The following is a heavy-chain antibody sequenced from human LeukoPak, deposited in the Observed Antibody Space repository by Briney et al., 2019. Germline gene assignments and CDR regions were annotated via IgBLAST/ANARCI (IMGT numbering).Heavy chain of an antibody. Sequence: GASVKVSCKASGYTFTSYGISWVRQAPGQGREWMGWISAYNGNTNYAQKLQRRVTMTTDTSTSTAYMELRSLRSDDTAVYYCARDSGSQYYYDSSGYYRYYYYYGMDVWGQGTTVTVSS. CDR3: ARDSGSQYYYDSSGYYRYYYYYGMDV. CDR2: ISAYNGNT. V-gene: IGHV1-18*01. CDR1: GYTFTSYG. J-gene: IGHJ6*02. D-gene: IGHD3-22*01.